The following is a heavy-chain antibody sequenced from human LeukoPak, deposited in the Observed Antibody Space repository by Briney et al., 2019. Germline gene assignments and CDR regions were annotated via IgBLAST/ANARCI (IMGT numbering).Heavy chain of an antibody. CDR2: ISGSGGTA. Sequence: GGSLRLSCAASGFTFSIYAMSWVRQAPGKGLEWVSAISGSGGTAYYADSVKGRFTISRDNSKNTLHLQMNSLRAEDTAVYYCARDKGAAAGTGFDYWGQGTLVTVSS. CDR3: ARDKGAAAGTGFDY. V-gene: IGHV3-23*01. CDR1: GFTFSIYA. J-gene: IGHJ4*02. D-gene: IGHD6-13*01.